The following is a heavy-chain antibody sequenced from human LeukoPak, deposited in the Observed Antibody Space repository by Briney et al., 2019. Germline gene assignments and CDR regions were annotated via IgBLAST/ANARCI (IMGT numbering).Heavy chain of an antibody. Sequence: ASVKVSCKASGYTFTSYYMHWVRQAPGQGLEWMGIINPSGGSTSYAQKLQGRVTMTTDTSTSTAYMELRSLRSDDTAVYYCARQYCSSTSCYLDYWGQGTLVTVSS. J-gene: IGHJ4*02. D-gene: IGHD2-2*01. CDR3: ARQYCSSTSCYLDY. CDR1: GYTFTSYY. V-gene: IGHV1-46*01. CDR2: INPSGGST.